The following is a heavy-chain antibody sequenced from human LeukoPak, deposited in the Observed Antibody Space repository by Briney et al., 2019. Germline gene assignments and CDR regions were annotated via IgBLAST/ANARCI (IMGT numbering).Heavy chain of an antibody. D-gene: IGHD1-1*01. CDR2: VDPEDGEA. CDR3: ALRRRLERPPYTFDP. V-gene: IGHV1-69-2*01. CDR1: GYTISGYF. Sequence: ASVKVSCNVSGYTISGYFMHWLQQAPGKGLEWMAFVDPEDGEAVIAAKFQDRVTVTADRSTDTVYMELRGLTSADTAMYFCALRRRLERPPYTFDPWGQGTLVTVSS. J-gene: IGHJ5*02.